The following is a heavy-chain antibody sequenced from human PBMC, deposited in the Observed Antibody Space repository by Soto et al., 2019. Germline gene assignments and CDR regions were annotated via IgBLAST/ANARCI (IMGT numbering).Heavy chain of an antibody. J-gene: IGHJ6*02. D-gene: IGHD2-15*01. V-gene: IGHV1-18*01. CDR3: ARDCSGGSCSEVGYYYGMDV. CDR2: ISAYNGNT. CDR1: GYTFTSYG. Sequence: GASVKVSCKASGYTFTSYGISWVRQAPGQGLEWMGWISAYNGNTNYAQKIQGRVTMTTDTSTSTAYMELRSLRSDDTAVYYCARDCSGGSCSEVGYYYGMDVWGQGTTVTVSS.